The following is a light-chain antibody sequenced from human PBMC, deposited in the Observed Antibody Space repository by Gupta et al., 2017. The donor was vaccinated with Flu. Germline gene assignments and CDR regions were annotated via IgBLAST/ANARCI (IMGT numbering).Light chain of an antibody. CDR1: KLGDKY. Sequence: SYELTQPPSLSVSPGQTASITCSGDKLGDKYASWYLQKPGQSPVLVIYQDSKRPSGIPERFSGSNSGNTATLTISGTQAMDEADYYCQAWDSSTVVFGGGTKLTVL. J-gene: IGLJ2*01. V-gene: IGLV3-1*01. CDR3: QAWDSSTVV. CDR2: QDS.